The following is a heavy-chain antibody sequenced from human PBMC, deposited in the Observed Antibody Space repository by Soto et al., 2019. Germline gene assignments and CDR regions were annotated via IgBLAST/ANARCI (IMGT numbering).Heavy chain of an antibody. V-gene: IGHV3-23*01. CDR3: AAGWLRFLEWFPQPYYGMDV. D-gene: IGHD3-3*01. CDR2: ISGSGGST. Sequence: GGSLRLSCAASGFTFSSYAMSWVRQAPGKGLEWVSAISGSGGSTYYADSVKGRFTISRDSSKNTLYLQMNSLRAEDTAVYYCAAGWLRFLEWFPQPYYGMDVWGQGTTVTVSS. CDR1: GFTFSSYA. J-gene: IGHJ6*02.